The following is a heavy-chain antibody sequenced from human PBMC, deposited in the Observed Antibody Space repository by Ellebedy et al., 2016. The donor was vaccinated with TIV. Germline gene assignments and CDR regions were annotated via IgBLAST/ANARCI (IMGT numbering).Heavy chain of an antibody. J-gene: IGHJ3*02. D-gene: IGHD3-10*01. CDR3: ARGSFGELGLNAFDI. Sequence: MPSETLSLTCAVYGGSFSGYYWSWIRQPPGKGLEWIGEINHSGSTNYNPSLKSRVTISVDTSKNQFSLKLSSVTAADTAVYYCARGSFGELGLNAFDIWGQGTMVTVSS. CDR2: INHSGST. CDR1: GGSFSGYY. V-gene: IGHV4-34*01.